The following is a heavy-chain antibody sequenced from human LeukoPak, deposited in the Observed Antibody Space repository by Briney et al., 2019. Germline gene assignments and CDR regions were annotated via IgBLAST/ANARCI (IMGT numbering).Heavy chain of an antibody. D-gene: IGHD5-12*01. V-gene: IGHV3-23*01. J-gene: IGHJ4*02. Sequence: GGSLRLSCAASGFTFSSYAMSWVRQAPGKGLEWVSGISGSGGSTYYADSVKGRFTISRDNSKNTLYLQMNSLRAEDTAVYYCARAENSGGHFDYWGQGTLVTVSS. CDR1: GFTFSSYA. CDR2: ISGSGGST. CDR3: ARAENSGGHFDY.